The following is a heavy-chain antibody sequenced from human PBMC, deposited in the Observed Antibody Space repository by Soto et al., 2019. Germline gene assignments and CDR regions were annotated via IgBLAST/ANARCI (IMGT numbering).Heavy chain of an antibody. CDR1: GFTFSIYS. J-gene: IGHJ3*02. D-gene: IGHD2-15*01. CDR3: ARRSPSWAFDI. Sequence: GGSLRLSCAASGFTFSIYSMNWVRQAPGKGLEWVSYIMPGSSHIFYADSVKGRFTISRDNAKNTLYLQMNSLRAEDTAVYYCARRSPSWAFDIWGQGTMVTVS. CDR2: IMPGSSHI. V-gene: IGHV3-48*01.